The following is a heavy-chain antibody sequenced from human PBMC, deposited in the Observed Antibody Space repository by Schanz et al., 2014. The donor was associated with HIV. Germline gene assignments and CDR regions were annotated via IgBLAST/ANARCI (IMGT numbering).Heavy chain of an antibody. V-gene: IGHV3-23*01. CDR2: ISGSGSVT. CDR3: AKDLKYEVLLYDCFDH. J-gene: IGHJ4*02. D-gene: IGHD2-8*01. CDR1: GFTSNSYA. Sequence: DVQLLESGGCLVQSGGSLRLSCEASGFTSNSYAMSWVRQAPGKGVEWVSTISGSGSVTYFADSVKGRFTIYRDNFENTLYLQMNSLRDEDTAVYYCAKDLKYEVLLYDCFDHWGQGTLVTVSS.